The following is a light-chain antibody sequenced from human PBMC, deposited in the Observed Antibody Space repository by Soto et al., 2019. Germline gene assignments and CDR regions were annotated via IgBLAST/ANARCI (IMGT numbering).Light chain of an antibody. J-gene: IGKJ4*01. CDR1: QSISSY. CDR3: QQSYTAPLT. CDR2: AAS. Sequence: DIQMTQSPSSLSASVGDRVTITCRASQSISSYLNWYQQKPGKAPKLLIYAASSLQRGVPSRFSGSGSGTDFTRTIISLQPEDFAAYDCQQSYTAPLTVGGGTKV. V-gene: IGKV1-39*01.